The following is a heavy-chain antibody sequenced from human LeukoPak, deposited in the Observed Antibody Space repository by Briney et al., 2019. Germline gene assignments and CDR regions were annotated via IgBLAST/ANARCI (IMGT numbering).Heavy chain of an antibody. CDR1: GFTFSNSW. Sequence: GGSLRLSCAASGFTFSNSWMHWVRQAPGKGLVWVSRINTDGSRTNYADSVKGRFTISRDNAKNTLYLQMNSLRAEDTAVYYCARGQTYYYYYMDVWGKGTTVTVSS. V-gene: IGHV3-74*01. CDR3: ARGQTYYYYYMDV. J-gene: IGHJ6*03. CDR2: INTDGSRT.